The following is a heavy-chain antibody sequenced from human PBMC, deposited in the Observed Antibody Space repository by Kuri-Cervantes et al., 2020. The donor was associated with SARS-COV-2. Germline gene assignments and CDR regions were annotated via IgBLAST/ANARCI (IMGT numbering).Heavy chain of an antibody. CDR1: GFTFNSYA. CDR2: ISYDGSNK. Sequence: LSLTCAASGFTFNSYAMHWVRQAPGKGPEWVAVISYDGSNKYYADSVKGRFTISRDNSKNTLYLQMNSLRAEDTAVYYCARDDLYSSGGNYYWGQGTLVTVSS. CDR3: ARDDLYSSGGNYY. V-gene: IGHV3-30-3*01. D-gene: IGHD6-19*01. J-gene: IGHJ4*02.